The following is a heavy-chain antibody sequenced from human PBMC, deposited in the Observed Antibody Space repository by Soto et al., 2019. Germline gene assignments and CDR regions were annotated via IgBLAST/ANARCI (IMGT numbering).Heavy chain of an antibody. CDR3: AMRSCGRVQDYFGLEI. Sequence: QVHLMQSGGEMKKPGASVRVSCKASGYTFTSYGISWVRQAPGQGLQWMGWISGNSGETYYTQKFQGRVSMTSDSPSNKVYTDLRSLISDDTPAYFCAMRSCGRVQDYFGLEIWGQMNTLTV. D-gene: IGHD2-15*01. J-gene: IGHJ6*01. CDR1: GYTFTSYG. V-gene: IGHV1-18*01. CDR2: ISGNSGET.